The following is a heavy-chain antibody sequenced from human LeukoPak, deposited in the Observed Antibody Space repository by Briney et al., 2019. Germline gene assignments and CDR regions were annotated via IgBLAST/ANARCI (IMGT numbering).Heavy chain of an antibody. Sequence: GESLKISCKGSGHSFTSYWIGWVRQMPGKGLEWMGIIYPGDSDTRYSPSFQGQVTISADKSISTAYLQWSSLKASDTAMYYCARQRVEMATAPIGDFDYWGQGTLVTVSS. D-gene: IGHD5-24*01. J-gene: IGHJ4*02. V-gene: IGHV5-51*01. CDR3: ARQRVEMATAPIGDFDY. CDR1: GHSFTSYW. CDR2: IYPGDSDT.